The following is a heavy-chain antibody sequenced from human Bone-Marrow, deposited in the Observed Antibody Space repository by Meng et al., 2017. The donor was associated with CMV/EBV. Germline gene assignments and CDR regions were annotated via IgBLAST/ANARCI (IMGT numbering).Heavy chain of an antibody. CDR1: GYSFAAYY. V-gene: IGHV1-2*02. J-gene: IGHJ4*02. Sequence: ASVKVSCKASGYSFAAYYMHWVRQAPGQRFEWLGWMTPNSGGPQYAQKFQGRVTMTRDTSTSTDYMELSSLTSDDTAVYYCARDFGRSADYWGQGTRVTGSS. CDR3: ARDFGRSADY. D-gene: IGHD3-10*01. CDR2: MTPNSGGP.